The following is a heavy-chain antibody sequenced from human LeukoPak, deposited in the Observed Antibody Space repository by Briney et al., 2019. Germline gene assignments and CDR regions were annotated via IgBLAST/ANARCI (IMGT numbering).Heavy chain of an antibody. J-gene: IGHJ4*02. CDR2: IYYSGST. V-gene: IGHV4-61*08. Sequence: SETLSLTCTVSGGSINNGGYYWSWIRQHPGKGLEWIGYIYYSGSTNYNPSLKSRVSISVDTSKNQFSLKLSSVTAADTAVYYCARLVRFGGVIVSYFDYWAREPWSPSPQ. D-gene: IGHD3-16*02. CDR1: GGSINNGGYY. CDR3: ARLVRFGGVIVSYFDY.